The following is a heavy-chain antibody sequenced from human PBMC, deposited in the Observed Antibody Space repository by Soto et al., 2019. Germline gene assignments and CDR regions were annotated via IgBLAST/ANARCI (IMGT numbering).Heavy chain of an antibody. D-gene: IGHD4-17*01. Sequence: VASVKVSCKASGGTFSSYAISWVRQAPGQGLEWMGGIIPIFGTANYAQKFQGRVTITADKSTSTAYMELSSLRSEDTAVYYCARGDADYGGNSAGYWGQGTLVTVSS. J-gene: IGHJ4*02. CDR3: ARGDADYGGNSAGY. CDR1: GGTFSSYA. V-gene: IGHV1-69*06. CDR2: IIPIFGTA.